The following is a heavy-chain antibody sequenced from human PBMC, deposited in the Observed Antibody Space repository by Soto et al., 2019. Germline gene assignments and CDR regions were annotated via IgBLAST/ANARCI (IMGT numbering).Heavy chain of an antibody. CDR3: ARGRLAARYYYYYGMDV. CDR2: IYYSGSN. D-gene: IGHD6-6*01. CDR1: GGSISSYY. J-gene: IGHJ6*02. Sequence: ETLSLTYTVSGGSISSYYWSWIRQPPGKGLEWIGYIYYSGSNNYSPALKSGVTISVETSKNQCSLKLSSVTAADTAVYYCARGRLAARYYYYYGMDVWGQGTTVTVSS. V-gene: IGHV4-59*01.